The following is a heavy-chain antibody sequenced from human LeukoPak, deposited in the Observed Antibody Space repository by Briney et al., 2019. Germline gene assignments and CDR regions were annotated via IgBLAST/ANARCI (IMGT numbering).Heavy chain of an antibody. CDR2: INHSGST. D-gene: IGHD1-14*01. CDR3: ARAPGRRYFDY. Sequence: PSETLSLTSAVYGGSFSGYYWSWIRQPPGKGLEWIGEINHSGSTNYNPSLKSRVTISVDTSKNQFSLKLSSVTAADTAVYYCARAPGRRYFDYWGQGTLVTVSS. J-gene: IGHJ4*02. V-gene: IGHV4-34*01. CDR1: GGSFSGYY.